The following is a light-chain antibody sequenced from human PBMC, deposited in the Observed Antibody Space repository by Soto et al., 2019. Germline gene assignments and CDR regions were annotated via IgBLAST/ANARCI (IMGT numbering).Light chain of an antibody. CDR2: ATS. V-gene: IGKV1-39*01. J-gene: IGKJ1*01. CDR1: QRIAGY. Sequence: DIQMTQSPSSLSASVGDRVTITCRASQRIAGYLNWYQQKPGEAPKLLIYATSTLQSGVPSRFSGSGSGTDYTLTISSLQPEDFATYSCQQSHSTPRTFGQGTKVEIK. CDR3: QQSHSTPRT.